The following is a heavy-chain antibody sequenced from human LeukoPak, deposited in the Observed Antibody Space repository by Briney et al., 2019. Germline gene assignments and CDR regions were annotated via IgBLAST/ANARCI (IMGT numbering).Heavy chain of an antibody. CDR1: GFTFSDYY. V-gene: IGHV3-11*04. Sequence: GGSLRLPCAASGFTFSDYYMSWIRQAPGKGLEWVSYISSSGSTIYYADSVKGRFTISRDNAKNSLYLQMNSLRAEDTAVYYCARDHPTSGYSYGRHFDYWGQGTLVTVSS. CDR3: ARDHPTSGYSYGRHFDY. D-gene: IGHD5-18*01. CDR2: ISSSGSTI. J-gene: IGHJ4*02.